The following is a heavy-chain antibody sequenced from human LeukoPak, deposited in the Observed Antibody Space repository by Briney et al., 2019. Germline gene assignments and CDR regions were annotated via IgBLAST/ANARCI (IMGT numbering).Heavy chain of an antibody. Sequence: GESLKISCKGSGYSFTSYWIGWVRQMPGKGLEWMGIIYPGDSDTRYSTSFQGQVTISADKSISTAYLQWTSLKASDTAMYYCARLGSGISGYYPEYFQHWGQGTLVTVSS. CDR2: IYPGDSDT. V-gene: IGHV5-51*01. D-gene: IGHD3-22*01. CDR1: GYSFTSYW. CDR3: ARLGSGISGYYPEYFQH. J-gene: IGHJ1*01.